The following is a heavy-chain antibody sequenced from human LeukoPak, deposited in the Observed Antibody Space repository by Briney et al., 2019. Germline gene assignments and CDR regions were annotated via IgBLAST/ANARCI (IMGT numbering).Heavy chain of an antibody. J-gene: IGHJ4*02. D-gene: IGHD3-22*01. Sequence: GGSLRLSCAASGFTFSSYSMNWVRQAPGKGLEWVSYISTGSSTIYYADSVKGRFTISRDNAKNSLSLQMNSLRAEDTAVYYCARDMSDSSGYYFDYWGQGTLVTVSS. CDR1: GFTFSSYS. CDR2: ISTGSSTI. V-gene: IGHV3-48*01. CDR3: ARDMSDSSGYYFDY.